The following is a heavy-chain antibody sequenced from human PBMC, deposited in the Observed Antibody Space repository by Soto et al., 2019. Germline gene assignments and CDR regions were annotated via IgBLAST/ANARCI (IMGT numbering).Heavy chain of an antibody. J-gene: IGHJ4*02. Sequence: EVQLVESGGGVVQPGGSLRLSCAASGFTFTNYWMHWVRQVPGEGLVWVSSTNADGSRTWYADSVRGRFAMSRDNARNTVYLQMNSLRAEDTAVYYCGTTFEYWGQGTPVTISS. CDR2: TNADGSRT. CDR1: GFTFTNYW. D-gene: IGHD1-26*01. V-gene: IGHV3-74*01. CDR3: GTTFEY.